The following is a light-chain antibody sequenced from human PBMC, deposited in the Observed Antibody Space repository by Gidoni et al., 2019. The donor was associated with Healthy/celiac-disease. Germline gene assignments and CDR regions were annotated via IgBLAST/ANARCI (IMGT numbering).Light chain of an antibody. CDR2: KAS. CDR1: QSISSW. Sequence: DIQMTQSPSTLSASVGDRVTITCRASQSISSWLAWYQQKPGKAPKLLIYKASSLESVFPSRFSGSGSGTEFTLTISSLQPDDFATYYCQQYNSYPGITFGQGTRLEIK. CDR3: QQYNSYPGIT. J-gene: IGKJ5*01. V-gene: IGKV1-5*03.